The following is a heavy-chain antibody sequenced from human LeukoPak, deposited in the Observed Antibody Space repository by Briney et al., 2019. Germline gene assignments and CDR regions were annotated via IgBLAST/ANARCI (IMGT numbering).Heavy chain of an antibody. CDR3: ARDSSGYDLNWFDP. CDR1: GFTFSSYA. Sequence: GGSLRLSCAASGFTFSSYAMSWVRQAPGKGLEWVSAISGSGGSTYYADSVKGRFTISRDNSKNTLYLQMNSLRAEDTAVYYCARDSSGYDLNWFDPWGQGTLVTVSS. CDR2: ISGSGGST. V-gene: IGHV3-23*01. J-gene: IGHJ5*02. D-gene: IGHD5-12*01.